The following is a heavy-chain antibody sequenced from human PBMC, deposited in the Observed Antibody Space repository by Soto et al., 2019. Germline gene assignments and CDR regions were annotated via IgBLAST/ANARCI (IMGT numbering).Heavy chain of an antibody. V-gene: IGHV4-34*01. CDR2: INHSGST. J-gene: IGHJ6*02. CDR1: GGSFSGYY. CDR3: ARGGSIAARRSYYYYYGMDV. Sequence: QVQLKQWGAGLLKPSETLSLTCAVYGGSFSGYYWSWIRQPPGKGLEWIGEINHSGSTNYNPSLKKQVTISVGTSKEQFSLKMKAVTAADTAVYYCARGGSIAARRSYYYYYGMDVWGQGTTVTVSS. D-gene: IGHD6-6*01.